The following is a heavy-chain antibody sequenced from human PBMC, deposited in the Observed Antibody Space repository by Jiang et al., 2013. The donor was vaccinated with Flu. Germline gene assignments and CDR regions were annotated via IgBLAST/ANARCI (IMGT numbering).Heavy chain of an antibody. J-gene: IGHJ4*02. D-gene: IGHD1-26*01. CDR2: IYYSGST. CDR3: ARIREQPRSFDY. Sequence: PGLVKPSETLSLTCTVSGGSISSYYWSWIRQPPGKGLEWIGYIYYSGSTNYNPSLKSRVTISVDTSKNQFSLKLSSVTAADTAVYYCARIREQPRSFDYWGQGTLVTVSS. V-gene: IGHV4-59*01. CDR1: GGSISSYY.